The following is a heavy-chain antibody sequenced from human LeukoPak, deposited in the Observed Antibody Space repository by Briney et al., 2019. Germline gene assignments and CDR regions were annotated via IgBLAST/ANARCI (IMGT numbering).Heavy chain of an antibody. CDR3: ARELRYFDWLLPNYYYYGMDV. V-gene: IGHV3-30-3*01. CDR1: GFTFSSYA. J-gene: IGHJ6*02. Sequence: GRSLRLSCAASGFTFSSYAMHWVRQAPGKGLEWVAVISYDGSNKYYADSVKGRFTISRDNSKNTLYLQMNSLRAEDTAVYYCARELRYFDWLLPNYYYYGMDVRGQGTTVTVSS. CDR2: ISYDGSNK. D-gene: IGHD3-9*01.